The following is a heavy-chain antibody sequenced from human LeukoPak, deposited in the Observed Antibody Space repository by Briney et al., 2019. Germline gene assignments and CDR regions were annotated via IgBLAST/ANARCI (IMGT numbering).Heavy chain of an antibody. CDR2: IYYSGST. D-gene: IGHD6-6*01. J-gene: IGHJ6*02. CDR3: ARDRGYSSSSHYYYGMDV. V-gene: IGHV4-61*01. CDR1: GGSISSSYYY. Sequence: SETLSLTCTVSGGSISSSYYYWGWIRQPPGKGLEWIGYIYYSGSTNYNPSLKSRVTISVDTSKNQFSLKLSSVTAADTAVYYCARDRGYSSSSHYYYGMDVWGQGITVTVSS.